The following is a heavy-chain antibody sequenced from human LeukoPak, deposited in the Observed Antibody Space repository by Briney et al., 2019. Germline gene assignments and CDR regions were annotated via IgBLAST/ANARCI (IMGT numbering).Heavy chain of an antibody. Sequence: PSETLSLTCTVSGGSISSGGYYWSWIRQHPGKGLEWIGYIYYSGSTYYNPSLKSRVTISVDTSKNQFSLKLSSVTAADTAVYYCAGAFRSSGYRHDAFDIWGQGTMVTVSS. CDR2: IYYSGST. CDR3: AGAFRSSGYRHDAFDI. D-gene: IGHD3-22*01. V-gene: IGHV4-31*03. J-gene: IGHJ3*02. CDR1: GGSISSGGYY.